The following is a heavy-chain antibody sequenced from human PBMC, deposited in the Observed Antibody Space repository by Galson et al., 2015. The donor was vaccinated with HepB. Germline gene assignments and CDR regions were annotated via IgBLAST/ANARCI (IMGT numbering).Heavy chain of an antibody. D-gene: IGHD5-18*01. CDR1: GYTFTSYA. V-gene: IGHV1-3*01. CDR3: ARAPPTAMVTNYFDY. Sequence: SVKVSCKASGYTFTSYAMHWVRQAPGQRLEWMGWINAGNGNTKYSQKFQGRVTITRDTSASTAYMELSSLRSEDTAVYYCARAPPTAMVTNYFDYWGQGTLVTVSS. CDR2: INAGNGNT. J-gene: IGHJ4*02.